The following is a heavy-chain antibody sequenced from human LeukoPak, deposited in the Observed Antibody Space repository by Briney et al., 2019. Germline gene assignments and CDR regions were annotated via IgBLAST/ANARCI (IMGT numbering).Heavy chain of an antibody. D-gene: IGHD5-12*01. CDR1: GFTFGDYA. CDR3: TRADNVDIVATLNDAFDI. Sequence: GGSLRLSCTASGFTFGDYAMSWFRQAPGKGLEWVGFIRSKAYGGTTEYAASVKGRFTISRDDSKSIAYLQMNSLKTEDTAVYYCTRADNVDIVATLNDAFDIWGQGTMVTVSS. V-gene: IGHV3-49*03. CDR2: IRSKAYGGTT. J-gene: IGHJ3*02.